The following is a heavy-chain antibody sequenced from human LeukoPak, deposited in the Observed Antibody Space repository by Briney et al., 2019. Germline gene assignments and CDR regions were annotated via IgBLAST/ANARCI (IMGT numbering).Heavy chain of an antibody. CDR2: INHSGST. Sequence: SETLSLTCAVYGGSFSGYYWSWIRQPPGKGLEWIGEINHSGSTNYNPSLKSRVTISVDTSKNQFSLKLSSVTAADTAVYYCARGSIAARLWPYYYYYMDVWGKGTTVTVSS. CDR1: GGSFSGYY. D-gene: IGHD6-6*01. CDR3: ARGSIAARLWPYYYYYMDV. V-gene: IGHV4-34*01. J-gene: IGHJ6*03.